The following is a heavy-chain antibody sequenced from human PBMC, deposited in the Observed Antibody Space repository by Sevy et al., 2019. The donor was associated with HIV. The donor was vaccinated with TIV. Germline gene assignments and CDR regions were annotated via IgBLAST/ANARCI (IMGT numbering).Heavy chain of an antibody. CDR2: FDREDGET. D-gene: IGHD3-22*01. CDR3: ATTKDYYDSSGSPFDY. CDR1: GYTLTQLS. J-gene: IGHJ4*02. V-gene: IGHV1-24*01. Sequence: ASVKVSCKVSGYTLTQLSMHWVRQAPGKGLEWMGSFDREDGETLYAQKFQGRVTMTEDTSTDTAYMELRSLRPEDTAVYYCATTKDYYDSSGSPFDYWGQGTLVTVSS.